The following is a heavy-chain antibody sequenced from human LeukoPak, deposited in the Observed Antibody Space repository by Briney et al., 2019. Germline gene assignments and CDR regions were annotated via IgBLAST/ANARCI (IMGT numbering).Heavy chain of an antibody. D-gene: IGHD2-15*01. CDR3: AKGAPGSYCSGGSCYPGVIFGFDY. V-gene: IGHV3-23*01. Sequence: GGSLRLSCAASGFTFSNYEINWVRQAPGKGLEWVSAISGSGGSTYYADSVKGRFTISRDNSKNTLYLQMNSLRAEDTAVYYCAKGAPGSYCSGGSCYPGVIFGFDYWGRGPLVTVSS. J-gene: IGHJ4*02. CDR1: GFTFSNYE. CDR2: ISGSGGST.